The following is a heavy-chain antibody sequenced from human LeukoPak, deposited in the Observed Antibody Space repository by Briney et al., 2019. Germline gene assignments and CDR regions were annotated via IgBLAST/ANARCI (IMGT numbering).Heavy chain of an antibody. V-gene: IGHV4-39*07. D-gene: IGHD2-2*01. CDR1: RDSISSSSYY. Sequence: SETLSLTCTVSRDSISSSSYYWGWIRQPPGKGLEWIGTMYYSGNTYYNPSLKSRVTISGDTSKNQFSLNLSSVTAADTAVYYCARDLGVVPAWGWFDPWGQGTPVTVSS. CDR3: ARDLGVVPAWGWFDP. J-gene: IGHJ5*02. CDR2: MYYSGNT.